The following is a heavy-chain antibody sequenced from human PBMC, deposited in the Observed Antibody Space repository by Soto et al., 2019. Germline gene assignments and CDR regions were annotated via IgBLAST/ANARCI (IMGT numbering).Heavy chain of an antibody. Sequence: EVQLVESGGGVVRPGGSLRLSCAASGFMFDDFGMSWVRQAPGKGLEWVSGITWNSVSTGYADSVKGRFTISRDNAKNSLYLQMDSLRAEDTAFYYCARDGGVAVAVDAFDIWGQGTMVTVSS. CDR2: ITWNSVST. CDR1: GFMFDDFG. CDR3: ARDGGVAVAVDAFDI. J-gene: IGHJ3*02. V-gene: IGHV3-20*04. D-gene: IGHD6-19*01.